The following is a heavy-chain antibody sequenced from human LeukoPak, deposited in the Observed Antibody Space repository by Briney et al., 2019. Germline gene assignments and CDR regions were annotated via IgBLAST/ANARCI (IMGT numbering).Heavy chain of an antibody. V-gene: IGHV4-34*01. CDR3: ARGPQWGNYYYYGMDV. D-gene: IGHD7-27*01. CDR1: GGSFSGYY. CDR2: INHSGST. Sequence: PSETLSLTCAVYGGSFSGYYWSWIRQPPGKGLEWIGEINHSGSTNYNPSLKSRVTISVDTSKNQFSLKLSSVTAADTAVYYCARGPQWGNYYYYGMDVWGQGTTVTVSS. J-gene: IGHJ6*02.